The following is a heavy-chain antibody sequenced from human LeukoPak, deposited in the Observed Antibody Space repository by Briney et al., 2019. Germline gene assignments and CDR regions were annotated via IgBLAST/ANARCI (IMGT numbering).Heavy chain of an antibody. CDR2: IYYSGST. CDR3: ARDGDILTGYSA. V-gene: IGHV4-59*12. D-gene: IGHD3-9*01. CDR1: GGSISSYY. Sequence: SETLSLTYTVSGGSISSYYWSWIRQPPGKGLEWIGYIYYSGSTNYNPSLKSRVTISVDTSKNQFSLKLSSVTAADTAVYYCARDGDILTGYSAWGQGTLVTVSS. J-gene: IGHJ5*02.